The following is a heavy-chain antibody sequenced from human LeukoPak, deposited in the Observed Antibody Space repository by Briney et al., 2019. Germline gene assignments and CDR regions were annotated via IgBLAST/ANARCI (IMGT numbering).Heavy chain of an antibody. Sequence: SVKVSCKASGGTFSSYAISWVRQAPGQGLEWTGGIIPIFGTANYAQKFQGRVTITADESTSTAYMELSSLRSEDTAVYYCARFAYDDCSGGSCSSTYYYYYGMDVWGQGTTVTVSS. CDR2: IIPIFGTA. V-gene: IGHV1-69*13. CDR1: GGTFSSYA. J-gene: IGHJ6*02. D-gene: IGHD2-15*01. CDR3: ARFAYDDCSGGSCSSTYYYYYGMDV.